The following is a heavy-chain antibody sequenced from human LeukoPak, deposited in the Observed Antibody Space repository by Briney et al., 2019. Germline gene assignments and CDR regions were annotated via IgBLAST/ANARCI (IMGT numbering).Heavy chain of an antibody. CDR1: GFSFRNYA. D-gene: IGHD4-17*01. Sequence: GGSLRLSCAASGFSFRNYAMSWVRQAPGKGLEWVSGISGSADSTYYADSVKGRFTISRDNSKNTLYLQMNSLRDEDTAAYYCARVRGPTVMTMYFDYWGQGTLVTVSS. V-gene: IGHV3-23*01. CDR3: ARVRGPTVMTMYFDY. J-gene: IGHJ4*02. CDR2: ISGSADST.